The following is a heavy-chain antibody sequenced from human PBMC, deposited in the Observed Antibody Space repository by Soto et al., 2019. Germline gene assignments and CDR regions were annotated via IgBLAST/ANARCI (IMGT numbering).Heavy chain of an antibody. Sequence: SETLSLTCTVSGGSISSSSYYWGWIRQPPGKGLEWIGSIYYSGSTYYNPFLKSRVTISVDTSKNQFSLKLSSVTAADTAVYYCARLGVATIRDYYYYGMDVWGQGTTVTVSS. CDR1: GGSISSSSYY. CDR3: ARLGVATIRDYYYYGMDV. V-gene: IGHV4-39*01. CDR2: IYYSGST. D-gene: IGHD5-12*01. J-gene: IGHJ6*02.